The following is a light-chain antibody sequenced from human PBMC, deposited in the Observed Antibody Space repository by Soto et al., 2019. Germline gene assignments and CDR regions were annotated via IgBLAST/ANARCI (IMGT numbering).Light chain of an antibody. J-gene: IGLJ2*01. Sequence: QSVLTQPPSASGNPGQRVTISCSGSSSNIGSNYVYWYQQLPGSAPKLLIYRNDQRPSGVPDRFSASKSGTAASLAISGLRSEDEADYHCAAWDDSLSAVVFGGGTKVTVL. CDR3: AAWDDSLSAVV. CDR2: RND. CDR1: SSNIGSNY. V-gene: IGLV1-47*01.